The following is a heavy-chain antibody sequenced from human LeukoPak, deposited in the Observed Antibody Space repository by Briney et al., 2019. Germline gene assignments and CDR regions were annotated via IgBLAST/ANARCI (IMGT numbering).Heavy chain of an antibody. CDR3: VTDTSMGGLFDY. CDR1: GFTFSGYS. CDR2: ISSSSNTI. Sequence: GGSLRLSCAASGFTFSGYSMNWVRQAPGKGLEWVSYISSSSNTIYYADSVKGRFTISRDYAKNSLYLQMNSLRDEDTALYYCVTDTSMGGLFDYWGQGTLVTVSS. J-gene: IGHJ4*02. V-gene: IGHV3-48*02. D-gene: IGHD5-18*01.